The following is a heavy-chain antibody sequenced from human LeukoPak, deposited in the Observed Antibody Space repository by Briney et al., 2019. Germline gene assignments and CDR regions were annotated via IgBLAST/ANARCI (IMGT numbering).Heavy chain of an antibody. CDR3: ARASLLRYFEGFDY. CDR2: FYHSGST. D-gene: IGHD3-9*01. Sequence: PSQTLSLTCAVSSGSISSGGYSWSWIRQPPGKGLEWIGYFYHSGSTYYNPSLKSRVTISVDRSKHQFSLKLSSVTAADTAVYYCARASLLRYFEGFDYWGQRTLVTVSS. J-gene: IGHJ4*02. CDR1: SGSISSGGYS. V-gene: IGHV4-30-2*01.